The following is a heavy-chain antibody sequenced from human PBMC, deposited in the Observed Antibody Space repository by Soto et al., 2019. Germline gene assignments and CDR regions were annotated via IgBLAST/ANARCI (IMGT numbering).Heavy chain of an antibody. CDR1: GGSISSYY. D-gene: IGHD1-1*01. CDR2: IYYSGST. CDR3: ARGVSGTTVFRGYYYRDV. V-gene: IGHV4-59*01. J-gene: IGHJ6*03. Sequence: PSETLSLTCTVSGGSISSYYWSWIRQPPGKGLEWTGNIYYSGSTNYNPSLKSRVTISVDTSKNQFSLRLSSVTAADTAVYYCARGVSGTTVFRGYYYRDVWGKGTTVTVSS.